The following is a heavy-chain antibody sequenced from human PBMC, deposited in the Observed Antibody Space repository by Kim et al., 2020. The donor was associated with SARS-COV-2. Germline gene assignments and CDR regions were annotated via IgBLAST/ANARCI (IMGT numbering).Heavy chain of an antibody. CDR2: INHSGST. CDR3: ARGKGLAHFDY. D-gene: IGHD3-22*01. Sequence: SETLSLTCAVYGGSFSGYYWSWIRQPPGKGLEWIGEINHSGSTNYNPSLKSRVTISVDTSKNQFSLKLSSVTAADTAVYYCARGKGLAHFDYWGQGTLVTVSS. J-gene: IGHJ4*02. V-gene: IGHV4-34*01. CDR1: GGSFSGYY.